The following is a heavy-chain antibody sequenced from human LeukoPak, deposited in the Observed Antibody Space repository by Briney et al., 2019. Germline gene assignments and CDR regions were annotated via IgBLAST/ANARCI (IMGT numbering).Heavy chain of an antibody. CDR3: ARSIFGCPWFDP. Sequence: SETLSLTCTVSGGSISSFYWSWLRQPPGKGLEWIGYIFHSGHTNYNPSLKSRVTISIDSSTDQFSLKLSSVTAADTAVYYCARSIFGCPWFDPWGPGTLVTVSS. J-gene: IGHJ5*02. V-gene: IGHV4-59*01. CDR2: IFHSGHT. CDR1: GGSISSFY. D-gene: IGHD3-3*01.